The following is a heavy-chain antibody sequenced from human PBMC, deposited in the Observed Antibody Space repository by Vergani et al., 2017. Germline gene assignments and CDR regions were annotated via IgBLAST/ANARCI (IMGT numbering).Heavy chain of an antibody. CDR3: ARGLAYWGGDCYSIRSGGPPNWFDP. V-gene: IGHV1-46*01. CDR2: INPSGGSP. Sequence: QVQLVQSGAEVKKPGASVKVSCKASGYTFTSYYMHWVRQAPGQGLEWMGIINPSGGSPSYAQKFQGRVTMTRGTSTSTGYMERSSLRSEDTAVYYCARGLAYWGGDCYSIRSGGPPNWFDPWGQGTLVTVSS. D-gene: IGHD2-21*02. J-gene: IGHJ5*02. CDR1: GYTFTSYY.